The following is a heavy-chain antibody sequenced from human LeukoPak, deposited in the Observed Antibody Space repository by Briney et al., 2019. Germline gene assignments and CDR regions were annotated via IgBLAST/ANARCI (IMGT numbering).Heavy chain of an antibody. CDR1: GFTFSSYA. CDR3: AKLRGYCSSTSCYLYGMDV. J-gene: IGHJ6*02. D-gene: IGHD2-2*01. V-gene: IGHV3-23*01. Sequence: GGSLRLSCAASGFTFSSYAMSWVRQAPGHGLEWVSAISGSGGGTYYADSVTGRFTISRDNSKHTPYLQMNSLRAEDTAVYYCAKLRGYCSSTSCYLYGMDVWGQGTTVTVSS. CDR2: ISGSGGGT.